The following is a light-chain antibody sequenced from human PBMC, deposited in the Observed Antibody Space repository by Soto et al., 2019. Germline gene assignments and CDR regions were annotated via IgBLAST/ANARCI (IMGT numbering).Light chain of an antibody. J-gene: IGKJ1*01. CDR3: QQRSNWPRT. CDR2: GAS. Sequence: EIVLTQSPGTLSLSPGEGATLSCRASQSISSNFLAWYQQKRGQAPRLLIHGASNRATGIPDRFSGSGSGTDLTITISSLEPEDFEVYYCQQRSNWPRTFGQGTKVDIK. CDR1: QSISSNF. V-gene: IGKV3D-20*02.